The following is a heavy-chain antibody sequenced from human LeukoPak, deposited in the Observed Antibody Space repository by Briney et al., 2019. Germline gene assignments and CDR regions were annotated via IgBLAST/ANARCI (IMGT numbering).Heavy chain of an antibody. V-gene: IGHV3-30*18. CDR1: GFTFSSYG. J-gene: IGHJ1*01. CDR3: AKDISRAYCGGDCYSNGWFQH. CDR2: ISYDASNK. D-gene: IGHD2-21*02. Sequence: GGSLRLSCAASGFTFSSYGMHWVRQAPGKGLEWVAVISYDASNKYYADSVKGRFTISRDNSKNTLYLQMNSLRAEDTAVYYCAKDISRAYCGGDCYSNGWFQHWGQGTLVTVSS.